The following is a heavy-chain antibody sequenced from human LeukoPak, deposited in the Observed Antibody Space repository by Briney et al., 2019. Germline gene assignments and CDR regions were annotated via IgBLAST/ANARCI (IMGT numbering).Heavy chain of an antibody. CDR3: ARDQGIVGASDY. J-gene: IGHJ4*02. CDR2: INAGNGNT. Sequence: ASVKVSCKASGYTFTSYAMHWVRQAPGQRLEWMGWINAGNGNTKYSQKFQGRVTITRDTSASTAYMELSSLRSEDTAVYYCARDQGIVGASDYWGQGTLVTVSS. D-gene: IGHD1-26*01. CDR1: GYTFTSYA. V-gene: IGHV1-3*01.